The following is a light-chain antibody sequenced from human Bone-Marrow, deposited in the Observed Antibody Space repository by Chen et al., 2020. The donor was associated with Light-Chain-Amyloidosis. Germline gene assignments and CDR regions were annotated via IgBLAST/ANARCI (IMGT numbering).Light chain of an antibody. V-gene: IGLV3-25*03. CDR3: QSADSSGTYEVI. Sequence: SYELTQPPSASVSPGHTARITCSGDDLPTKYAYWYQQKPGQAPVLVIHRDTERPSGISERFSGYSSGTSATLTISGVQAEDEADYHCQSADSSGTYEVIFGGGTKLTVL. CDR2: RDT. J-gene: IGLJ2*01. CDR1: DLPTKY.